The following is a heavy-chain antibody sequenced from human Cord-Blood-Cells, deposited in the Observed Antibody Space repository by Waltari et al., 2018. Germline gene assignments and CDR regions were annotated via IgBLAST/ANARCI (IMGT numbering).Heavy chain of an antibody. CDR3: ARDYPTGTTYYFDY. CDR1: GYSIRSGYY. V-gene: IGHV4-38-2*02. Sequence: QVQLQESGPGLVKPSETLSLTCAVSGYSIRSGYYWGWIRKPPGKGLEWSGSIYHSGSTYYNPSLKSRVTISVDTSKNQFSLKLSAVTAADTAVYYCARDYPTGTTYYFDYWGQGTLVTVSS. D-gene: IGHD1-1*01. J-gene: IGHJ4*02. CDR2: IYHSGST.